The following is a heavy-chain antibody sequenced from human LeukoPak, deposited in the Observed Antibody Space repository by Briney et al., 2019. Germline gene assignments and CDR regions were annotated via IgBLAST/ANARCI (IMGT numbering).Heavy chain of an antibody. Sequence: ASVKVSCKASGYTFTGYYMHWVRQAPGQGLEWMGWINPNSGGTNYAQKFQGRVTMTRDTSISTAYMELSRLRSDDTAVYYCARMGRDIVVVSADAMGSPFGYYYMDVWGKGTTVTVSS. CDR3: ARMGRDIVVVSADAMGSPFGYYYMDV. CDR1: GYTFTGYY. V-gene: IGHV1-2*02. CDR2: INPNSGGT. J-gene: IGHJ6*03. D-gene: IGHD2-2*01.